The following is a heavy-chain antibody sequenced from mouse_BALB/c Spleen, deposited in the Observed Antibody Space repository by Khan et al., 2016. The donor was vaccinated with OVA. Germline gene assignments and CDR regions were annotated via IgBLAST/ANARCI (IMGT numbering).Heavy chain of an antibody. J-gene: IGHJ4*01. D-gene: IGHD2-10*01. V-gene: IGHV2-6-1*01. CDR2: IWSDGST. CDR1: GVSLTNYG. Sequence: QVQLKESGPGLVAPSQSLSIICTISGVSLTNYGVHWVRQPPGKGLEWLVVIWSDGSTTYNSALKSRLSISKDNSKSQVFLKMNSLQTDDTAVYYCARQPYYHYYIMDYWGQGTSVTVSS. CDR3: ARQPYYHYYIMDY.